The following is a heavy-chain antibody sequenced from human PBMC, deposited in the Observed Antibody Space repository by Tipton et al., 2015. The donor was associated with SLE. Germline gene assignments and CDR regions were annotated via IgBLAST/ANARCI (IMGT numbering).Heavy chain of an antibody. J-gene: IGHJ4*02. CDR3: ARSYDFWSAYYY. CDR1: GYTFTSYG. Sequence: QSGAEVKKPGASVKVSCKASGYTFTSYGISWVRQAPGQGLEWMGWISAYNGNTNYAQNLQDRVSMTTDTSTSTAYMELRSLRSDDTAVYYCARSYDFWSAYYYWGQGTLVTVSS. V-gene: IGHV1-18*01. D-gene: IGHD3-3*01. CDR2: ISAYNGNT.